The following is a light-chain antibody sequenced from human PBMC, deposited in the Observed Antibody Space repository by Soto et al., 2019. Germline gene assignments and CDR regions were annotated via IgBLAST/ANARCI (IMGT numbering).Light chain of an antibody. V-gene: IGKV3-15*01. J-gene: IGKJ2*01. CDR2: GAS. CDR1: QSVSSN. CDR3: QQYNNWPPYT. Sequence: EIVMTQSPVTLSVSPGERATLSCRASQSVSSNLAWYQQKPGQAPRLLIYGASPRATGIPARFSGSGSGTEFTLTISSLQYEDFSVYYCQQYNNWPPYTFGLGTKLEIK.